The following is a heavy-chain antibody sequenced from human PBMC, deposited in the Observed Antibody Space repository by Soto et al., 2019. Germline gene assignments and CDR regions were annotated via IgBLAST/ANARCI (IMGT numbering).Heavy chain of an antibody. V-gene: IGHV3-30*18. D-gene: IGHD4-17*01. Sequence: QVQLVESGGGVVYPGRSLRLSCTASGFSFSSYGVHWVRQAPGKGLEWVAVISYHGVNKYYADSVNGRFTISRDNSKNLVFLQMNSVTVEDTAVYYCGKYSDYGDHRNWFDPWGQGTLVTVSS. CDR3: GKYSDYGDHRNWFDP. J-gene: IGHJ5*02. CDR2: ISYHGVNK. CDR1: GFSFSSYG.